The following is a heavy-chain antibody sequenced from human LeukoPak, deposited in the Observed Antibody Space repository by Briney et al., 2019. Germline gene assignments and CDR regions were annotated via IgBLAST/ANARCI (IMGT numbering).Heavy chain of an antibody. V-gene: IGHV3-48*01. J-gene: IGHJ4*02. CDR3: ARGQRRWLMMLDY. CDR1: GFTFSSYS. CDR2: ISSSSSTI. D-gene: IGHD6-19*01. Sequence: PGGSLRLSCAASGFTFSSYSMNWVRQAPGKGLEWVSYISSSSSTIYYADSVKGRFTISRDNAKNSLYLQMNSLRAEDTAVYYCARGQRRWLMMLDYWDQGTLVTVSS.